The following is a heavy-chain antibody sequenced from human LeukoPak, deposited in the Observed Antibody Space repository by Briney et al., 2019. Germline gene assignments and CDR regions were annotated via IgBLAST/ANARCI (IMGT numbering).Heavy chain of an antibody. D-gene: IGHD6-13*01. CDR2: IYYSGST. V-gene: IGHV4-61*08. Sequence: SETLSLTCTVSGGSISSGDYYWSWIRQPPGKGLEWIGYIYYSGSTNYNPSLKSRVTISVDTSKNQFSLKLSSVTAADTAVYYCARARLFIAAYSPQYYFDYWGQGTLVTVSS. CDR1: GGSISSGDYY. CDR3: ARARLFIAAYSPQYYFDY. J-gene: IGHJ4*02.